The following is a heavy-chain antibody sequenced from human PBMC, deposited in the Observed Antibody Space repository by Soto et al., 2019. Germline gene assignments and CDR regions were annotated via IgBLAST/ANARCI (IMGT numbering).Heavy chain of an antibody. V-gene: IGHV1-69*12. CDR1: GGTFSNYA. Sequence: QVQLVQSGAEVKKPGSSVKVSCKASGGTFSNYALSWVRQAPGQGLEWMGDIIPIFGTTNTAQTFQGRATITADDATSTAYMALSSLTSEDTAVSYCASPVAPDFSDPSAYGWGQGTLVTVSS. CDR3: ASPVAPDFSDPSAYG. D-gene: IGHD3-16*01. J-gene: IGHJ1*01. CDR2: IIPIFGTT.